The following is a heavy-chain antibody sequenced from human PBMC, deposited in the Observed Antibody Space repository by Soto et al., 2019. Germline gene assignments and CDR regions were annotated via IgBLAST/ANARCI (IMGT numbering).Heavy chain of an antibody. D-gene: IGHD6-13*01. V-gene: IGHV4-34*01. CDR3: ARGGRQQLVRFDY. J-gene: IGHJ4*02. CDR1: GGSFSGYY. CDR2: INHSGST. Sequence: QVQLQQWGAGLLKPSETLSLTCAVYGGSFSGYYWSWIRQPPGKGLEWIGEINHSGSTNYNPSLTSRVTISVDASKNQFSLKLSSVTAADTAVYYCARGGRQQLVRFDYWGQGTLVTVSS.